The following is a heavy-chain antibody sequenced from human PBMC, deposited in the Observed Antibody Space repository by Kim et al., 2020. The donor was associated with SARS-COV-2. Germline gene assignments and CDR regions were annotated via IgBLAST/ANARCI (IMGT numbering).Heavy chain of an antibody. J-gene: IGHJ6*02. V-gene: IGHV3-48*03. CDR2: ISSSGSTI. CDR1: GFTFSSYE. Sequence: GGSLRLSCAASGFTFSSYEMNWVRQAPGKGLEWVSYISSSGSTIYYADSVKGRFTISRDNAKNTLYLQMNSLRAEDTAVYYCANGGDSEDYSNYNDMDVWGQGTMVTVSS. D-gene: IGHD3-16*01. CDR3: ANGGDSEDYSNYNDMDV.